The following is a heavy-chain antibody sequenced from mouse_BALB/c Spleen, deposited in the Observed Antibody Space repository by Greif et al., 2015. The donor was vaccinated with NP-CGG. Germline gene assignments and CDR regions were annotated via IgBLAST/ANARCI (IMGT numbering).Heavy chain of an antibody. V-gene: IGHV1-14*01. D-gene: IGHD2-1*01. CDR1: GYTFTNYV. J-gene: IGHJ4*01. CDR2: INPYNDGT. Sequence: EVQLQQSGPELVKPGASVKMSCKASGYTFTNYVMHWVKQKPGQGLEWIGYINPYNDGTKYNEKFKGKATLTSDKSSSTAYMELSSLTSEDSAVYYCARGGNYYYYAMDYWGQGTSVTVSS. CDR3: ARGGNYYYYAMDY.